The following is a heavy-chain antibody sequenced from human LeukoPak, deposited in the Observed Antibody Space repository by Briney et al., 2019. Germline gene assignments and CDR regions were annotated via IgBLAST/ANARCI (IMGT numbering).Heavy chain of an antibody. CDR2: INSGSSIA. J-gene: IGHJ4*02. CDR3: ARSRYDSYGYFFCDY. D-gene: IGHD5-18*01. Sequence: GGSLRLSCTASGFSFNTYIMNWVRQAPGKGLEWISYINSGSSIAQYADSVTGRFTISRDNARNSLYLQMNSLRAEDTAVYFCARSRYDSYGYFFCDYWGQGTLVTVSS. V-gene: IGHV3-48*01. CDR1: GFSFNTYI.